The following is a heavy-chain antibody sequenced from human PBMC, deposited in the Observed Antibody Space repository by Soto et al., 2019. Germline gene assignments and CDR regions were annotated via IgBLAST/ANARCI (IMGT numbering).Heavy chain of an antibody. CDR3: ARRIAVAGTYDH. CDR2: IDGDGTTT. V-gene: IGHV3-74*01. CDR1: GFTFNSYW. Sequence: EVQLVESGGGVVQPGGSLRLSCAASGFTFNSYWMHWVRQVPGKGLECVSRIDGDGTTTHYADSVKGRFTISRDNAKNTLSLQMNSLRAEDSAVYLCARRIAVAGTYDHWGQGTLVTVSS. J-gene: IGHJ4*02. D-gene: IGHD6-19*01.